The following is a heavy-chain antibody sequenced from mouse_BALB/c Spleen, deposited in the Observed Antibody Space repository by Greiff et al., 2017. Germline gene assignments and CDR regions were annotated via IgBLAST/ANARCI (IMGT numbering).Heavy chain of an antibody. CDR2: IDPENGDT. CDR3: KLTGTNYYAMDY. Sequence: EVQLQESGAELVRSGASVKLSCTASGFNIKDYYMHWVKQRPEQGLEWIGWIDPENGDTEYAPKFQGKATMTADTSSNTAYLQLSSLTSEDTAVYYCKLTGTNYYAMDYWGQGTSVTVSS. V-gene: IGHV14-4*02. D-gene: IGHD4-1*01. CDR1: GFNIKDYY. J-gene: IGHJ4*01.